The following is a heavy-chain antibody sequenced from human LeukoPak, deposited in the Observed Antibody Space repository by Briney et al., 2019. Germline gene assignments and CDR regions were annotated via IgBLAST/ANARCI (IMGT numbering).Heavy chain of an antibody. CDR1: GGSISSYY. J-gene: IGHJ4*02. Sequence: ETLSLTCTVSGGSISSYYWSWIRQPPGKGLEWVSAISGSGGSTYYADSVKGRFTISRDNSKNTLYLQMNSLRAEDTAVYYCARAPVTSCRGAFCYPFDYWGPGILVTVSS. CDR2: ISGSGGST. V-gene: IGHV3-23*01. D-gene: IGHD2-15*01. CDR3: ARAPVTSCRGAFCYPFDY.